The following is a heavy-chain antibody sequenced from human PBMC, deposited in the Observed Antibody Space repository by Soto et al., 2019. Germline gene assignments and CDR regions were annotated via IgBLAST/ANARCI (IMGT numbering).Heavy chain of an antibody. D-gene: IGHD3-22*01. CDR2: ISAYNGNT. CDR1: GYTFTSYG. CDR3: ARDSELDYYDSSGPVGY. J-gene: IGHJ4*02. V-gene: IGHV1-18*03. Sequence: ASVKVSCKASGYTFTSYGISWVRQAPGQGLEWMGWISAYNGNTNCAQKLQGRVTMTTDTSTSTAYMELRSLRSDDMAVYYCARDSELDYYDSSGPVGYWGQGTLVTVSS.